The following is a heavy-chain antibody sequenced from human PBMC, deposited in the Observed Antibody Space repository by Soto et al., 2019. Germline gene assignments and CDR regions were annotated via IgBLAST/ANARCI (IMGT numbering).Heavy chain of an antibody. Sequence: EAQLSESGGGLVQPGGSLRLSCAASGFTFSTYPMSWVRQAPGKGLEWVSGISGSGISTYYADSVKGRFTISRDNSKNTVFLQMNSLRAEDTAVYYCAIPPVITASYYYYVMDVWGQGTTVTVSS. J-gene: IGHJ6*02. CDR1: GFTFSTYP. CDR2: ISGSGIST. D-gene: IGHD4-4*01. CDR3: AIPPVITASYYYYVMDV. V-gene: IGHV3-23*01.